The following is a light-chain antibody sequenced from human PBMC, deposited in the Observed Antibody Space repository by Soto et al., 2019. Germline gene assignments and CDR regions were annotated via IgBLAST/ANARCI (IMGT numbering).Light chain of an antibody. CDR2: KAS. CDR1: QSISSW. CDR3: QQYNSYSPIT. Sequence: DIQMTQSPSTLSASVGDRVTITCRASQSISSWLAWDQQKPGKAPKLLIYKASSLQIGVPSRFSGSGSGTELTLTISSLQPDDFATYYCQQYNSYSPITFGQGTRLEI. V-gene: IGKV1-5*03. J-gene: IGKJ5*01.